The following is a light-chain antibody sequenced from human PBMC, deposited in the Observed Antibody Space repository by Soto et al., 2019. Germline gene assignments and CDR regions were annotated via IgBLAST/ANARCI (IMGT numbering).Light chain of an antibody. CDR2: AAS. CDR1: QIISSY. CDR3: QQSYSTPIT. V-gene: IGKV1-39*01. J-gene: IGKJ5*01. Sequence: DIQMTQSPSSLSASAGDRFTITCRASQIISSYLNWYQQKPGKAPKLLIYAASSLQSGVPPRFSGSGSGTDFTLTISSLQHEDFATYYCQQSYSTPITFGQGTRLEIK.